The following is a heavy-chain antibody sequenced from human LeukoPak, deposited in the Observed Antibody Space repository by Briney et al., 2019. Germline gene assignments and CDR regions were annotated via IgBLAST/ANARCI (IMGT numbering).Heavy chain of an antibody. CDR1: GYTFTSYD. Sequence: AASVKVSCKASGYTFTSYDINWVRQATGQGLEWMGWMNPNSGNTGYAQKFQGRVTMTRYTSISTAYMELSSLRSEDTAVYFCVRGADYYGSGSEVDYWGQGTLVTVSS. CDR2: MNPNSGNT. D-gene: IGHD3-10*01. CDR3: VRGADYYGSGSEVDY. J-gene: IGHJ4*02. V-gene: IGHV1-8*01.